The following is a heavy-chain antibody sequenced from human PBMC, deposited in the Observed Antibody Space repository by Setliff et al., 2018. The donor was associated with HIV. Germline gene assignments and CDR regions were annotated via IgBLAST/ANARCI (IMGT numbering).Heavy chain of an antibody. V-gene: IGHV5-51*01. CDR1: GYSFTTYW. Sequence: GESLKISCKTSGYSFTTYWIGWVRQMPGKGLEWMGIINPGDSDTRYSPSFQSQVTVSADKSIGTAYLQWDSLKASDTALYFCARAPNSPYYSNFWYADHWGQGTLVTVSS. J-gene: IGHJ5*02. CDR3: ARAPNSPYYSNFWYADH. CDR2: INPGDSDT. D-gene: IGHD3-22*01.